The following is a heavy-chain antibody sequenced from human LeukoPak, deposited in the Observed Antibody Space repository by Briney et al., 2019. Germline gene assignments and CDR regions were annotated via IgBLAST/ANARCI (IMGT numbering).Heavy chain of an antibody. CDR1: GGSISSYY. D-gene: IGHD3-22*01. CDR3: ARGLYYYDSGPVGY. Sequence: SETLSLTCTVSGGSISSYYWSWIRQPPGKGLEWIGYIYTSGSTNYNPSLKSRVTISVDTSKNQFSLKLSSVTAADTAVYYCARGLYYYDSGPVGYWGQGTLVTVSS. CDR2: IYTSGST. V-gene: IGHV4-4*08. J-gene: IGHJ4*02.